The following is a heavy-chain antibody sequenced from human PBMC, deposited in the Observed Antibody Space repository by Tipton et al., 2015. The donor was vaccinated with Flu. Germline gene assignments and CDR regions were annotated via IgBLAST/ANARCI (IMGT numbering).Heavy chain of an antibody. CDR2: IDYSGNT. V-gene: IGHV4-39*07. CDR3: ARGSGSGTHVMFDY. CDR1: GGSVSSSPYY. Sequence: TLSLTCTVSGGSVSSSPYYWGWVRQSPGKGLEWIGTIDYSGNTHYNPSLESRVTISADTSKNQFSLKLSSVTAADTAVYYCARGSGSGTHVMFDYWGQGTLVTVSS. J-gene: IGHJ4*02. D-gene: IGHD3-10*01.